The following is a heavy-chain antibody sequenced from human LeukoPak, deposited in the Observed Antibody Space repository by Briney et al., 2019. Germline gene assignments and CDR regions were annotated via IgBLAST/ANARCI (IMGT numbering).Heavy chain of an antibody. V-gene: IGHV3-66*02. CDR1: GFTVSRNV. CDR3: ARDLAGFQEPRYYYYMDV. D-gene: IGHD1-14*01. CDR2: IYSDDRA. J-gene: IGHJ6*03. Sequence: GGSLRLSCVASGFTVSRNVMSWVRQAPGKGLEWVSLIYSDDRAFYADSVKGRFTISGNNSKNTLFLQMSSLKPEDTAIYYCARDLAGFQEPRYYYYMDVWGKGTTVTVSS.